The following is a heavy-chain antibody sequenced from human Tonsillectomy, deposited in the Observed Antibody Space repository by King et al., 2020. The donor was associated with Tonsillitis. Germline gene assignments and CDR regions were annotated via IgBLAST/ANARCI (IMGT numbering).Heavy chain of an antibody. J-gene: IGHJ4*02. CDR1: GGPISSTSYY. V-gene: IGHV4-39*02. D-gene: IGHD3-9*01. CDR2: IHASGAT. Sequence: QLHESGPGLVKPSETLSLTCTVSGGPISSTSYYWPWIRQPPGKGLEWIGSIHASGATYYTPSLNSRVSISVDTSKNLFSLKVTSATAADTAVYYCGRVDRYVGEGLVDYWGQGTLVTVSS. CDR3: GRVDRYVGEGLVDY.